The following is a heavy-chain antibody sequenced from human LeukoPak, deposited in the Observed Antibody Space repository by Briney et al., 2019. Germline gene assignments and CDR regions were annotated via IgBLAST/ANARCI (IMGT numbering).Heavy chain of an antibody. CDR1: GYTFTGYY. D-gene: IGHD3-10*01. J-gene: IGHJ5*02. V-gene: IGHV1-2*02. CDR3: AREGYYGSGSYKYNWFDP. Sequence: ASVKVSCKASGYTFTGYYMHWVRQAPGQGPEWMGWINPNSGGTNYAQKFQGRVTMTRDTSISTAYMELSRLRSDDTAVYYCAREGYYGSGSYKYNWFDPWGQGSLVTVSS. CDR2: INPNSGGT.